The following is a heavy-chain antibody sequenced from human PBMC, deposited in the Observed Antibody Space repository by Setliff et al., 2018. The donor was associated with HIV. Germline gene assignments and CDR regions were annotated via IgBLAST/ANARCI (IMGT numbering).Heavy chain of an antibody. Sequence: LSLTCAGFGGSFSGYYWTWIRQPPGKGLEWIGEINHSGSTDYNPSLKSQVTISVDTSKRQFSLKLSSVTAADTAVYYCARGLDYYGSGSYLPLGYWGQGTLVTVSS. CDR1: GGSFSGYY. D-gene: IGHD3-10*01. CDR2: INHSGST. CDR3: ARGLDYYGSGSYLPLGY. V-gene: IGHV4-34*01. J-gene: IGHJ4*02.